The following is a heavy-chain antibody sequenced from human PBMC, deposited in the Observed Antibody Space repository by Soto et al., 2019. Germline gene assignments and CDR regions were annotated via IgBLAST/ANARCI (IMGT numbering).Heavy chain of an antibody. V-gene: IGHV3-15*01. J-gene: IGHJ4*02. CDR3: TLTFRAAGTTLALDY. D-gene: IGHD1-7*01. CDR1: GFTFSNAW. CDR2: IKSKTDGGTT. Sequence: LRLSCAASGFTFSNAWMSWVRQAPGKGLEWVGRIKSKTDGGTTDYAAPVKGRFTISRDDSKNTLYLQMNSLKTEDTAVYYCTLTFRAAGTTLALDYWGQGTLVTVSS.